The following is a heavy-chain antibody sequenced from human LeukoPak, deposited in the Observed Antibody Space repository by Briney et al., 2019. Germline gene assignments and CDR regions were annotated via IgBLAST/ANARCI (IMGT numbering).Heavy chain of an antibody. CDR2: IYHSGST. V-gene: IGHV4-30-2*01. Sequence: SETLSLTCTVSGGSISSGGYSWSWIRQPPGKGLEWIGYIYHSGSTYYNPSLKSRVTISVDRSKNQFSLKLSSVTAADTAVYYCARARLFFDYWGQGTLVTVSS. J-gene: IGHJ4*02. D-gene: IGHD2-15*01. CDR3: ARARLFFDY. CDR1: GGSISSGGYS.